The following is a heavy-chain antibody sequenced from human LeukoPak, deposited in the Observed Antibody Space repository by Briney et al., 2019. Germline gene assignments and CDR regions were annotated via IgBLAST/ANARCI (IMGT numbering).Heavy chain of an antibody. CDR2: ISSSSSYM. J-gene: IGHJ4*02. CDR1: GFTFSSYS. Sequence: PGGSLRLSCAASGFTFSSYSMNWVRQAPGKGLEWVSSISSSSSYMYYADSVKGRFTISRDNAKNSLYLQMNSLRAEDTAVYYCARGDYDSSGYYYIYWGQGTLVTVSS. D-gene: IGHD3-22*01. CDR3: ARGDYDSSGYYYIY. V-gene: IGHV3-21*01.